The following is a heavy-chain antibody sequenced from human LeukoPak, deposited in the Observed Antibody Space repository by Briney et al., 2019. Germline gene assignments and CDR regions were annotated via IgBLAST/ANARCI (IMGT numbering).Heavy chain of an antibody. Sequence: SETLSLTCAVYGGSFSGYYWSWIRQPPGKGLEWIGEINHSGSTNYNPSLKSRVTISVDTSKNQFSLKLSSVTAADTAVYYCARAASPKYCSSTSCYQRYYMDVWGKGTTVTVSS. CDR1: GGSFSGYY. J-gene: IGHJ6*03. CDR3: ARAASPKYCSSTSCYQRYYMDV. CDR2: INHSGST. D-gene: IGHD2-2*01. V-gene: IGHV4-34*01.